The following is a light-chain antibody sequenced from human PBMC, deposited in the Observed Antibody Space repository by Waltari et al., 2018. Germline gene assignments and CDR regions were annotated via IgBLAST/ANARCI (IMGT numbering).Light chain of an antibody. CDR3: LQDNTYPWT. V-gene: IGKV1-17*03. CDR1: QDISNY. Sequence: DIQMTQSPSAVSASVGDRVTITCRASQDISNYLACFQQKPGKAPKLLIFAASSLQSGVPSRFSGSGSATEFTLTISNLQPEDFGTYYCLQDNTYPWTFGQGTRVDI. CDR2: AAS. J-gene: IGKJ1*01.